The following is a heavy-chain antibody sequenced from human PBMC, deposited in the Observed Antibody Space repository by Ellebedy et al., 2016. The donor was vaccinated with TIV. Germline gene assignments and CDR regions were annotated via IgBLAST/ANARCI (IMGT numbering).Heavy chain of an antibody. D-gene: IGHD3-3*01. CDR1: GYTFTSYY. CDR3: ARGRGRFLASGY. J-gene: IGHJ4*02. V-gene: IGHV1-46*01. Sequence: ASVKVSXXASGYTFTSYYMHWVRQAPGQGLEWMGIINPSGGSTSYAQKFQGRVTMTRDTSTSTVYMELSSLRSEDTAVYYCARGRGRFLASGYWGQGTLVTVSS. CDR2: INPSGGST.